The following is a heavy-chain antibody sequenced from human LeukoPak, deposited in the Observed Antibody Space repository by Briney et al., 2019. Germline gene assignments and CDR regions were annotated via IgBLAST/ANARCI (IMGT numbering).Heavy chain of an antibody. CDR2: IYYSGST. CDR1: GGSISSSSYY. J-gene: IGHJ4*02. Sequence: SETLSLTCTVSGGSISSSSYYWGWVRQPPGKGLEWIGSIYYSGSTYYNPSLKSRVTISVDTSKNQFSLKLSSVTAADTAVYYCARDYYGSSGGFDYWGQGTLVTVSS. D-gene: IGHD3-10*01. CDR3: ARDYYGSSGGFDY. V-gene: IGHV4-39*07.